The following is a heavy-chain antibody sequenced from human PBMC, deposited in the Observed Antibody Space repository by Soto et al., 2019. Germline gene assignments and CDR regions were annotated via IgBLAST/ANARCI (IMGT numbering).Heavy chain of an antibody. Sequence: QVQLVQSGADVKKPGASVEISCKASGYTFISYGISWVRQAPGQGLEWMGWISAYSGNTNYAQKVQGRVTMTTDTSTTTAYMELRSLRSDDTAVYYCARISYQYSTRYYQYGMDVWGQGTTVTVSS. CDR3: ARISYQYSTRYYQYGMDV. CDR2: ISAYSGNT. CDR1: GYTFISYG. D-gene: IGHD6-13*01. J-gene: IGHJ6*02. V-gene: IGHV1-18*01.